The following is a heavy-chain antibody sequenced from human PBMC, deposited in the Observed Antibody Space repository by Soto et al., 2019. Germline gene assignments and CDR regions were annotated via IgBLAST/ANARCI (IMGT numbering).Heavy chain of an antibody. D-gene: IGHD3-22*01. CDR1: GFAFTDYA. V-gene: IGHV3-23*01. J-gene: IGHJ4*02. Sequence: EVQLLESGGGFVQPGGSLRLSCAASGFAFTDYALSWVRQAPGKGLEWVSSISGTGTTTSYADSVKGRFTISRDSSKNTQYLQMHSLRAEDTAVYYCAKAYDYYDSSGYYSRDHFDYWGQGTLVTVSS. CDR3: AKAYDYYDSSGYYSRDHFDY. CDR2: ISGTGTTT.